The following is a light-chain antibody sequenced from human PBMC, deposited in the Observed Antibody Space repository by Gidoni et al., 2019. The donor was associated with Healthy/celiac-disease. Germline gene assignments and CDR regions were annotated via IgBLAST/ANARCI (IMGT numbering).Light chain of an antibody. CDR1: QSVSSY. J-gene: IGKJ2*01. CDR3: QQRSGT. Sequence: EIVLTQSPATLSLSPGERATLSCRASQSVSSYLAWYHQKPGQAPRLRIYDASNRATGIPARFSGSGSGTDFTLTISSLEPEDFAVYYCQQRSGTFGQGTKLEIK. CDR2: DAS. V-gene: IGKV3-11*01.